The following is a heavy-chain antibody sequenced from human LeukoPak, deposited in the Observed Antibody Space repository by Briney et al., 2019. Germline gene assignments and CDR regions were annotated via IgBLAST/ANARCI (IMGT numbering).Heavy chain of an antibody. D-gene: IGHD5-12*01. J-gene: IGHJ4*02. Sequence: GGSLRLSCGASGFTFGSYWMHWVRQAPGKGLVWISRINSDGSTTSYADSVKGRFTISRDNAKNSLYLQMNSLRAEDTALYYCAKDIVARQYYYFDYWGQGTLVTVSS. CDR2: INSDGSTT. CDR3: AKDIVARQYYYFDY. CDR1: GFTFGSYW. V-gene: IGHV3-74*01.